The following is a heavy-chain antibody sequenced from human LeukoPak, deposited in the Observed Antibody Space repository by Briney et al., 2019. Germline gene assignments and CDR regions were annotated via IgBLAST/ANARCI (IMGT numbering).Heavy chain of an antibody. J-gene: IGHJ5*02. V-gene: IGHV4-59*01. CDR2: IYYSGST. CDR3: ARVIAAAGAFDP. Sequence: KPSETLSLTCTVSGGSISSYYWSWIRQPPGKGLEWIGYIYYSGSTNYNPSLKSRVTISVDTSKNQFSLKLSSVTAADTAVYYCARVIAAAGAFDPWGQGTLVTVSS. D-gene: IGHD6-13*01. CDR1: GGSISSYY.